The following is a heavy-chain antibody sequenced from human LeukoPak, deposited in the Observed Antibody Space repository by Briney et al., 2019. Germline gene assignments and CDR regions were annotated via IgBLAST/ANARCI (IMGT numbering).Heavy chain of an antibody. CDR1: GYSISSGYY. J-gene: IGHJ4*02. CDR2: IYHSGST. V-gene: IGHV4-38-2*01. D-gene: IGHD2-15*01. CDR3: ARQGSSFSDFDY. Sequence: SETLSLTCAVSGYSISSGYYWGWIRQPPGKGLEWIGSIYHSGSTYYNPSLKSRVTISVDTSKNQFSLKLSSVTAADTAVYYCARQGSSFSDFDYWGQGTLVTVSS.